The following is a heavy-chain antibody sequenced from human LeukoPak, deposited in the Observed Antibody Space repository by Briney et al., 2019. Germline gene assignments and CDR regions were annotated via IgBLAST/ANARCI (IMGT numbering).Heavy chain of an antibody. CDR1: GGSISSYY. CDR2: IYYSGST. J-gene: IGHJ4*02. V-gene: IGHV4-59*01. D-gene: IGHD1-14*01. CDR3: ARTKPDGQSDY. Sequence: SETLSLTCTVSGGSISSYYWSWIRQPPGKGLEWIGYIYYSGSTNYNPSLKSRVTISVDTSKNQFSLKLSSVTAADTAVYYCARTKPDGQSDYWGQGNLVTVSS.